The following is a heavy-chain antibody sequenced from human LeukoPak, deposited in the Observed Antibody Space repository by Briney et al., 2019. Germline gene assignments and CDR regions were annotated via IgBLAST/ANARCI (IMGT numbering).Heavy chain of an antibody. V-gene: IGHV3-21*01. CDR3: ATLVEMANIQH. CDR1: GFIFSSYS. D-gene: IGHD5-24*01. J-gene: IGHJ1*01. Sequence: AGGSLRLSCAASGFIFSSYSMTWVRQAPGRGLEWVSSISSSSSYSYIYYADSVKGRFTISRNNAKNSLYLQMNSLRAEDTAVYYCATLVEMANIQHWGQGTLVTVPS. CDR2: ISSSSSYSYI.